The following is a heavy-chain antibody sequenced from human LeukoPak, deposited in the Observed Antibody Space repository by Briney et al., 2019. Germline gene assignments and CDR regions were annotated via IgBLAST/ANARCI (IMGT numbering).Heavy chain of an antibody. J-gene: IGHJ4*02. CDR2: IYYSGST. V-gene: IGHV4-31*03. CDR1: GVSISSGGYY. Sequence: PSETLSLTYTVSGVSISSGGYYWSWIRQHPGKGLEWIGYIYYSGSTYYNPSLKSRVTISADTSKNQFSLKLSSVTAADTAVYYCARLGTSNWDFDYWGQGTLVTVSS. CDR3: ARLGTSNWDFDY. D-gene: IGHD7-27*01.